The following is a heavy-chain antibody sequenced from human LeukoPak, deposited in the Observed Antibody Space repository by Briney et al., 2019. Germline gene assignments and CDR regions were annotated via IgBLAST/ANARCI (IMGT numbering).Heavy chain of an antibody. Sequence: PGGSLRLSCAASGFTFSSYSMNWVRQAPGKGLEWVSHISSSSSTIYYADSVKGRFTISRDNAKNSLYLQMNSLRDEDTAVYYCARGYYYDSSGYYYGFDYWGQGTLVTVPS. CDR1: GFTFSSYS. D-gene: IGHD3-22*01. CDR2: ISSSSSTI. CDR3: ARGYYYDSSGYYYGFDY. V-gene: IGHV3-48*02. J-gene: IGHJ4*02.